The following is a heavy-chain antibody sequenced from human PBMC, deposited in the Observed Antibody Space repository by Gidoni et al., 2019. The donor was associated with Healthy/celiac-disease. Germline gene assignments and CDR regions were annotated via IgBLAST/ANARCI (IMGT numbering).Heavy chain of an antibody. Sequence: EVQLVESGGGLVKPGGSLRLSCAASGFTFSSYSMNWVRQAPGKGLEWVSSISSSSSYIYYADSVKGRFTISRDNAKNSLYLQMNSLRAEDTAVYYCARSGGSYRKYYFDYWGQGTLVTVSS. V-gene: IGHV3-21*01. D-gene: IGHD1-26*01. CDR1: GFTFSSYS. CDR2: ISSSSSYI. CDR3: ARSGGSYRKYYFDY. J-gene: IGHJ4*02.